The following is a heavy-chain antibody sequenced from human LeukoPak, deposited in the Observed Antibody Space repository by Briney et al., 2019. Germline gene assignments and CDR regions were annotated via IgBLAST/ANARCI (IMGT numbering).Heavy chain of an antibody. V-gene: IGHV1-69*04. Sequence: SVKVSCKASGGTFSSYAISWVRQAPGQGFEWMGRIIPILGIANYAQKFQGRVTITADKSTSTAYMELSSLRSEDTAVYYCARSAGMGGPCGYWGQGTLVTVSS. J-gene: IGHJ4*02. CDR3: ARSAGMGGPCGY. CDR2: IIPILGIA. CDR1: GGTFSSYA. D-gene: IGHD6-13*01.